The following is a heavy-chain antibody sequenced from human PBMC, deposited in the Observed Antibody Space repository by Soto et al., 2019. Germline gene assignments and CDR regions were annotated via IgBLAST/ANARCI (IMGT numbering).Heavy chain of an antibody. CDR1: GYTFTSYS. V-gene: IGHV1-18*01. Sequence: QVQLVQSGAEVKKPGASVKVSCKASGYTFTSYSISWVRQAHGQGLAWMGCISGYNGNTYHARKLQGRATMTTDTSTSTAYMELRSLRSDATAVYYCARDVGYGLIDYWGQGTLVTVSS. D-gene: IGHD5-18*01. CDR3: ARDVGYGLIDY. J-gene: IGHJ4*02. CDR2: ISGYNGNT.